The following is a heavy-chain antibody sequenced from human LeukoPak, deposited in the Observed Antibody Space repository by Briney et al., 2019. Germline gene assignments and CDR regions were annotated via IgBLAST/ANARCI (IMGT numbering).Heavy chain of an antibody. Sequence: SETLSLTCAVYGGSFSGYYWSWIRQPPGKGLEWIGEIYHSGSTNYNPSLKSRVTISVDTSKNQFSLKLSSVTAADTAVYYCARLRRHFCSSTSCSSLYYYYYMDVWGKGTTVTISS. CDR1: GGSFSGYY. J-gene: IGHJ6*03. V-gene: IGHV4-34*01. CDR2: IYHSGST. CDR3: ARLRRHFCSSTSCSSLYYYYYMDV. D-gene: IGHD2-2*01.